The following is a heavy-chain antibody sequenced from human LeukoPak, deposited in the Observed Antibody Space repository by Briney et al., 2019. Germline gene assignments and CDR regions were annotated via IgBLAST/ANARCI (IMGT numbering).Heavy chain of an antibody. CDR3: AKDRRVTMVRGEYYFDY. V-gene: IGHV3-30*04. D-gene: IGHD3-10*01. J-gene: IGHJ4*02. CDR2: ISYDGSHK. CDR1: AFTFSRYA. Sequence: PGGSLRLSCAASAFTFSRYAMHWVRQAPGKGLECVTLISYDGSHKYYADSVKGRFTISRDNSKNTLYLQMNSLRAEDTAVYYCAKDRRVTMVRGEYYFDYWGQGTLVTVSS.